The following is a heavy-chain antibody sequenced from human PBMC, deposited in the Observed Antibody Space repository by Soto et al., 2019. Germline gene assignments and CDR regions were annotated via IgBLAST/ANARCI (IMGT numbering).Heavy chain of an antibody. CDR2: IYYSGST. CDR3: ARVVAPKYYFDY. CDR1: GGSISSGGYY. V-gene: IGHV4-31*03. Sequence: SETLSLTCTVSGGSISSGGYYWNWIRQHPGKGLEWIGYIYYSGSTSYNPSLKSRVTISVDTTKNQFSLKLSSVTAADTAVYYCARVVAPKYYFDYWGQGTLVTVSS. D-gene: IGHD2-15*01. J-gene: IGHJ4*02.